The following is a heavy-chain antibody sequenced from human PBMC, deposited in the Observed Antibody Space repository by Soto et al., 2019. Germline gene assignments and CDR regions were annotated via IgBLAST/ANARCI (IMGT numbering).Heavy chain of an antibody. J-gene: IGHJ4*02. D-gene: IGHD3-10*01. CDR2: ISKSGDST. CDR1: GVTFTSYA. V-gene: IGHV3-23*01. Sequence: PGGSLRLSCAASGVTFTSYAMTWVRQVPGEGLQWVSSISKSGDSTYYADSVKGRFTTCRDNSKNTLYLQMNSLRAEDTAIYYCAKGSFGFDYWGEGTLVTAPQ. CDR3: AKGSFGFDY.